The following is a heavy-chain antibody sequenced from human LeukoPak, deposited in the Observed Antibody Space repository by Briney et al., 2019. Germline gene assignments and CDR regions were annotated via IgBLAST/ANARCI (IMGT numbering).Heavy chain of an antibody. CDR3: ARRHPGSGMRDV. CDR2: IYYSGST. Sequence: PSETLSLTCTVSGGSISSGGYYWSWIRQHPGKGLEWIGYIYYSGSTYYNPSLKSRVTISVDTSKNQFSLKLTSVTAADTAVYFCARRHPGSGMRDVWGQGTTVTVTS. CDR1: GGSISSGGYY. J-gene: IGHJ6*02. V-gene: IGHV4-31*03. D-gene: IGHD3-10*01.